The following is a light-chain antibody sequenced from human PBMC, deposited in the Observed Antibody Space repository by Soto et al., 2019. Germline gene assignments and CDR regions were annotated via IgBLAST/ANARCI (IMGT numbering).Light chain of an antibody. CDR3: QLYGGSPLYT. V-gene: IGKV3-20*01. CDR1: QSVSSSD. CDR2: GAS. J-gene: IGKJ2*01. Sequence: IVLTQSPGTLSLSPGDRATLSCRASQSVSSSDLAWYQQKPGQAPRLLIYGASTRATGIPDRFSGSGSGTDFTLTISRLEPEDFAVYYCQLYGGSPLYTFGQGTKLEIK.